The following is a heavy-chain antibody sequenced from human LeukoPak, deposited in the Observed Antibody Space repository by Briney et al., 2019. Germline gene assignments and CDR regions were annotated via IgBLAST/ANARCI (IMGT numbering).Heavy chain of an antibody. Sequence: PGGSLRLSCAASEFTFSDYSMNWVRQAPGKGLEWVSYISSSGSTIYYADSVKGRFTISRDNAKNSLYLQMNSLRAEDTAVYYCAELGITMIGGVWGKGTTVTISS. CDR1: EFTFSDYS. D-gene: IGHD3-10*02. J-gene: IGHJ6*04. CDR3: AELGITMIGGV. V-gene: IGHV3-48*04. CDR2: ISSSGSTI.